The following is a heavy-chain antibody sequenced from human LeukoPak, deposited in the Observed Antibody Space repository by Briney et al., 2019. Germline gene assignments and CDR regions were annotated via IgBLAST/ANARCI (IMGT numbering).Heavy chain of an antibody. CDR1: GFTFTSYW. CDR3: ARLRYGGFDP. V-gene: IGHV3-7*01. D-gene: IGHD5-18*01. J-gene: IGHJ5*02. CDR2: TKYERSEK. Sequence: GGSLRLSCAASGFTFTSYWMSWVRQAPGKGLEWVANTKYERSEKYYVDSVKGRFTISRDNAKNALYLQMNSLRAEDTAVYYCARLRYGGFDPWGQGTLVTVSS.